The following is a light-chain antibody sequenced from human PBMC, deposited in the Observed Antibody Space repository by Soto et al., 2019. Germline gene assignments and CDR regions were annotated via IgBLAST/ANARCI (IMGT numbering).Light chain of an antibody. J-gene: IGKJ1*01. CDR2: GAS. V-gene: IGKV3-15*01. CDR3: QQYNNWRGP. CDR1: QSVSSN. Sequence: EIVMTQSPATLSVSPGERATLSCRASQSVSSNLAWYQQKPGQAPRLLIYGASTRTTDIPARFSGSGSGTEITLTSNILQSEDFAVYYWQQYNNWRGPFGQGTKVEIK.